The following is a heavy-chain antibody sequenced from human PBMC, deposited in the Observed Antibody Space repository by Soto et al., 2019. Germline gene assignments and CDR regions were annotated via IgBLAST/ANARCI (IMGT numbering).Heavy chain of an antibody. D-gene: IGHD6-6*01. CDR2: IIPIFGTA. J-gene: IGHJ6*02. CDR3: AIGRLYSSSSLTGYYYGMDV. Sequence: QVQLVQSGAEVKKPGSSVKVSCKASGGTFSSYAISWVRQAPGQGLEWMGGIIPIFGTANYAQKFQGRVTITADESTSTAYMELSSLRSEDTAVYYCAIGRLYSSSSLTGYYYGMDVWGQGTTVTVSS. V-gene: IGHV1-69*01. CDR1: GGTFSSYA.